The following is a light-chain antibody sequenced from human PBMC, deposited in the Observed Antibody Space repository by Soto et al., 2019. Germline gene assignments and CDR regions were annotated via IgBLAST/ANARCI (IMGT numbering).Light chain of an antibody. CDR3: QSYDSAFVV. V-gene: IGLV6-57*04. CDR2: ENN. Sequence: NFMLTQPHSVSESPGKTLSISCTRSSGSIANNYVQWYQQRPGSAPTTVIYENNQRLSGVPDRFSGSTGGSSNSASLPISGLQTEDEADYYCQSYDSAFVVFGGGTKLTVL. J-gene: IGLJ2*01. CDR1: SGSIANNY.